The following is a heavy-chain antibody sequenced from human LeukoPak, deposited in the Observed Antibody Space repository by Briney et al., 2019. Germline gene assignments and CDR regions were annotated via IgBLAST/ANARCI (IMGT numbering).Heavy chain of an antibody. CDR3: ASRSGRAYYGMDV. J-gene: IGHJ6*02. V-gene: IGHV4-59*01. Sequence: PSETLSLTCTVSGGIIPYYYWSWIRQPPGKGLEWIGSVHYSGDTNYNSSLESRVAISVDASKNQFSLILTSVTAADTAVYYCASRSGRAYYGMDVWGQGTTVNVFS. CDR1: GGIIPYYY. D-gene: IGHD3-10*01. CDR2: VHYSGDT.